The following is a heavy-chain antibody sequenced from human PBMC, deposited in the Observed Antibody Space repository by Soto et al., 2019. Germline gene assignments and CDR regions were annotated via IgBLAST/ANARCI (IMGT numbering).Heavy chain of an antibody. CDR2: ISGSGGST. D-gene: IGHD6-13*01. CDR3: ATTYSSSWDYYYYGIDV. J-gene: IGHJ6*02. CDR1: GFTFSSYA. Sequence: EVQLLESGGGLVQPGGSLRLSCAASGFTFSSYAMSWVRQAPGKGLEWVSAISGSGGSTYYADSVKGRFTISRDNSKNTLYLQMNSLRAKDTAVYYCATTYSSSWDYYYYGIDVWGQGTTVTVSS. V-gene: IGHV3-23*01.